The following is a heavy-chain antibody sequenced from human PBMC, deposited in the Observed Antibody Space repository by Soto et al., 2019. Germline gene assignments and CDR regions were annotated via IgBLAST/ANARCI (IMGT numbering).Heavy chain of an antibody. V-gene: IGHV3-30-3*01. CDR2: ISYDGSNK. D-gene: IGHD5-12*01. CDR1: GFTFSSYA. J-gene: IGHJ4*02. Sequence: QVQLVESGGGVVQPERSLRLSCAASGFTFSSYAMHWVRQAPGKGLEWVAVISYDGSNKYYADSVKGRFTISRDNSKNTLYLQMNSLRAEDTAVYYCARTWLRAYYFDYWGQGTLVTVSS. CDR3: ARTWLRAYYFDY.